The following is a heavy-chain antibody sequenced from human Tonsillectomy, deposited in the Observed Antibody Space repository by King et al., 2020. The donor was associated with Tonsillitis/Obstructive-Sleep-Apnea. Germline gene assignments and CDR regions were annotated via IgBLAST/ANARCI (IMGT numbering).Heavy chain of an antibody. Sequence: VQLQESGPGLVKPSETLSLTCTVSGGSVSSGSYYWSWIRQPPGKGLEWIGYIYYSGSTNYNPSLKSQVTISVDTSKNQFSLRLSSVTAADTAVYYCARVGSTFRDYWGQGTLVTVSS. CDR3: ARVGSTFRDY. J-gene: IGHJ4*02. D-gene: IGHD1-26*01. CDR2: IYYSGST. CDR1: GGSVSSGSYY. V-gene: IGHV4-61*01.